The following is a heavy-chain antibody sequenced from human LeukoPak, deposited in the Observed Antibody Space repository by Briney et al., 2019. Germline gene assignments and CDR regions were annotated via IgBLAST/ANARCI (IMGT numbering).Heavy chain of an antibody. CDR3: ARGHYGPGIGTYPN. Sequence: PSETLSLTCTVSGASISPNYWSWFRQPPGKGLEWIGYIYYSGSTSYNPSLKSRVTISLGTSKNQFSLKLSSVTAADTAVYYCARGHYGPGIGTYPNWGQGTLVTVSA. CDR2: IYYSGST. J-gene: IGHJ4*02. V-gene: IGHV4-59*12. D-gene: IGHD3-10*01. CDR1: GASISPNY.